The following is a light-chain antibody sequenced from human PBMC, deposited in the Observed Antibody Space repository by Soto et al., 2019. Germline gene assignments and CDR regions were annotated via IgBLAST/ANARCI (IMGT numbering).Light chain of an antibody. CDR3: QQYGSSPWT. J-gene: IGKJ1*01. CDR2: GAS. Sequence: EIVLTQSPGTLSLSPGERATLSCRASQSVSSSYLAWYQQKPGQAPRLLISGASSRATGIPDRFSGSGSGTDFTLTIRRLEPEDFALYYRQQYGSSPWTFGQGTKVEIK. V-gene: IGKV3-20*01. CDR1: QSVSSSY.